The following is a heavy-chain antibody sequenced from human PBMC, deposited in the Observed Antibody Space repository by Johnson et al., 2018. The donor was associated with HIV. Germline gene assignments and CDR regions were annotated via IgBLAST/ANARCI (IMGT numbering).Heavy chain of an antibody. V-gene: IGHV3-9*01. J-gene: IGHJ3*02. CDR3: TSKVRYAFDI. Sequence: VQLVESGGGLVQPGRSLRLSCAASGFTFDDYAMHWVRQAPGKGLEWVSGISWNSGSIGYADSVKGRFTIPRDNAKNSLYLQMNSLRAEDTALYYCTSKVRYAFDIWGQGTMVTVSS. CDR1: GFTFDDYA. CDR2: ISWNSGSI.